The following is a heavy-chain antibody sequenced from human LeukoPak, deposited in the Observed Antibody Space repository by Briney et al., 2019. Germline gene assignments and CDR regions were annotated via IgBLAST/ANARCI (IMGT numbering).Heavy chain of an antibody. V-gene: IGHV3-23*01. CDR2: ISGSGGST. J-gene: IGHJ4*02. CDR1: GFTFSSYA. Sequence: GGSLRLSCAASGFTFSSYAMSWVRQAPAKGLEWVSAISGSGGSTYYTDSVKGRFTISRDNSRNTLCLQMNSLRADDTAVYYCAALARDYWGQGTLVTVSS. CDR3: AALARDY. D-gene: IGHD3-3*02.